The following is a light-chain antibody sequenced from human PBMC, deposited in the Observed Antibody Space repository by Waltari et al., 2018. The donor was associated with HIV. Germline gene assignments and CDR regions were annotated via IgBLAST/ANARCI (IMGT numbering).Light chain of an antibody. V-gene: IGKV1-16*02. J-gene: IGKJ5*01. CDR2: AAS. CDR1: QDISTY. CDR3: QQYRNYPIT. Sequence: DIQMTQSPSSLSASVGDRVTITCRASQDISTYLAWFQQRPGKGPKSLIYAASSVQSGVSSKFIGSGSGKDFTLTIVNLQPEDFATYYCQQYRNYPITFGQGTRLEIK.